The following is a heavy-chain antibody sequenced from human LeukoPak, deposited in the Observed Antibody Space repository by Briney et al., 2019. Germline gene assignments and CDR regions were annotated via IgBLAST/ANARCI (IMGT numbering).Heavy chain of an antibody. CDR2: IKQDGNQK. CDR1: GFTFSSYW. Sequence: GGSLRLSCAASGFTFSSYWMRWVRQAPGKGGEGGANIKQDGNQKYYVGSLGGRFTIPRDNTNNSLYLQMNSLRAEDTAVYYCARSRSARGLDYWGQGTLVTVSS. J-gene: IGHJ4*02. CDR3: ARSRSARGLDY. V-gene: IGHV3-7*01.